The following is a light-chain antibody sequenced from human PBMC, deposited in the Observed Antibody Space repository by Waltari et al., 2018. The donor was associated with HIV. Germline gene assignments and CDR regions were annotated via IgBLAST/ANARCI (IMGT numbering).Light chain of an antibody. CDR3: QSHDSSLGGYV. CDR2: GNS. V-gene: IGLV1-40*01. CDR1: SSNIGAGYH. J-gene: IGLJ1*01. Sequence: QSVLTQPPSVSGAPGQRVTISCTGSSSNIGAGYHVHWYQQLPGTAPKLLIYGNSNRPSGVPDRFAGSKSGTSASLAITGLQAEDEADYHGQSHDSSLGGYVFGTGTKVTVL.